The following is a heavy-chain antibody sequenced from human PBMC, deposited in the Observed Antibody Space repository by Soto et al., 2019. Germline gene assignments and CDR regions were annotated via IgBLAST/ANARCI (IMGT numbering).Heavy chain of an antibody. CDR1: GFSLSNAKMS. CDR3: ARRRSGWFLFAP. CDR2: IFSNDEK. Sequence: QVTLKESGPVLVKPTETLTLTCTVSGFSLSNAKMSVRWIRQPPGKALEWLAHIFSNDEKSYSTSLQSRLTISEDTSKSQVVLTMTNTDPADTATYYCARRRSGWFLFAPWGQGTLVTVSS. D-gene: IGHD6-19*01. V-gene: IGHV2-26*01. J-gene: IGHJ5*02.